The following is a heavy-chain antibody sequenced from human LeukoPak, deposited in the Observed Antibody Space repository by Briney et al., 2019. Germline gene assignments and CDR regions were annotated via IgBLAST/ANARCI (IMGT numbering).Heavy chain of an antibody. D-gene: IGHD5-18*01. CDR3: ARGITAIDV. Sequence: GGSQRLPCAAPGFTFSIHWMSWVSQAPAKGLEWVATIEQDGSENYYVDSGKGRFTISRDDDKNSLYLQMNSLRADDTAVYYCARGITAIDVWRQGTMLPVSS. J-gene: IGHJ3*01. CDR2: IEQDGSEN. V-gene: IGHV3-7*04. CDR1: GFTFSIHW.